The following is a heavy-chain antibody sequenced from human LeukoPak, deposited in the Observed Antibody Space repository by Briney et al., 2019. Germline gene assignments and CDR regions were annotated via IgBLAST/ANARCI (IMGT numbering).Heavy chain of an antibody. CDR1: GFTVSSNY. Sequence: GGSLRLSCAASGFTVSSNYMSWVRQAPGKGLEWVSVIYSGGSTYYAGSVKGRFTISRDNSKNTLYLQMNSLRAEDTAVYYCARARRYYYDSSGYYYYYYGMDVWGQGTTVTVSS. D-gene: IGHD3-22*01. CDR3: ARARRYYYDSSGYYYYYYGMDV. J-gene: IGHJ6*02. CDR2: IYSGGST. V-gene: IGHV3-66*01.